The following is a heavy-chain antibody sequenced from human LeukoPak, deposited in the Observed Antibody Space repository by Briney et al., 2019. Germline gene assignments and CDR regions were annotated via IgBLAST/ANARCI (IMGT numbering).Heavy chain of an antibody. Sequence: GGSLRLSCAASGFTFSNYNMNWVRQTPGEGLEWVPSITRDSIYTFYADSVKGRFTISRDDAKNSLSLQMNSLRAEDTAVYYCARDPYNGYYGDDYYYYMDVWGKGTTVTISS. J-gene: IGHJ6*03. V-gene: IGHV3-21*01. CDR3: ARDPYNGYYGDDYYYYMDV. CDR1: GFTFSNYN. CDR2: ITRDSIYT. D-gene: IGHD4-17*01.